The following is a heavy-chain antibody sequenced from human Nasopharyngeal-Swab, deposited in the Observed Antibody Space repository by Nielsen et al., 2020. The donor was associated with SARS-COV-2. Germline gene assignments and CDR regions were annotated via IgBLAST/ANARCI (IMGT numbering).Heavy chain of an antibody. D-gene: IGHD3-3*01. Sequence: ASVKVSCKASGYTFTSYDINWVRQATGQGLEWMGWMNPNSGNTGYAQKFQGRVTMTRNTSISTAYMELSSLRSEDTAVYYCARASVAGPRTIFGVVDDAFDIWGQGTMVTVSS. CDR3: ARASVAGPRTIFGVVDDAFDI. CDR1: GYTFTSYD. CDR2: MNPNSGNT. J-gene: IGHJ3*02. V-gene: IGHV1-8*01.